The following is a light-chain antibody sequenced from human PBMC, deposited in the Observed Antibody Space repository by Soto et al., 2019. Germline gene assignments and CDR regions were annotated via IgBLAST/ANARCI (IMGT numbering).Light chain of an antibody. J-gene: IGKJ5*01. CDR2: GAS. Sequence: EIVLTQSPGTLSLSPGERATLSCRASQSVSSSYLAWYQQKPGQAPRLLIYGASSRATGIPDRFSGSGSGTEFTLTISSLQSEDFAVYYCQQYGNSIPITFGQGTRLEIK. V-gene: IGKV3-20*01. CDR3: QQYGNSIPIT. CDR1: QSVSSSY.